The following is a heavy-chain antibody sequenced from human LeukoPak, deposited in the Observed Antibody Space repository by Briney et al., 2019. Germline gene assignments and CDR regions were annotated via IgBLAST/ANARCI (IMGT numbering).Heavy chain of an antibody. CDR3: ASLTAAVKDY. D-gene: IGHD6-13*01. J-gene: IGHJ4*02. CDR2: ISSSGSTI. CDR1: GFTFNNYA. V-gene: IGHV3-11*01. Sequence: GRSLRLSCAAPGFTFNNYAMSWIRQAPGKGLEWVSYISSSGSTIYYADSVKGRFTISRDNAKNSLYLQMNSLRAEDTAVYYCASLTAAVKDYWGQGTLVTVSS.